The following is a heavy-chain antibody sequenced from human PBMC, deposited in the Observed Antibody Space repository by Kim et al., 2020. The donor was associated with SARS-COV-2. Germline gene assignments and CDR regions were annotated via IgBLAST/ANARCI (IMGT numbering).Heavy chain of an antibody. CDR3: ARYKIDYSDAFDI. D-gene: IGHD2-15*01. J-gene: IGHJ3*02. V-gene: IGHV4-39*01. Sequence: HPPPKGRITISVDTSKNQFSLKLSSVTAADTAVYYCARYKIDYSDAFDIWGQGTMVTVSS.